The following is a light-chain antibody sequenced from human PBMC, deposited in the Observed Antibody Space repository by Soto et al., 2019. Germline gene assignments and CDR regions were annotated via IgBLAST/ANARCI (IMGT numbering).Light chain of an antibody. CDR3: QQYNNWPPLT. Sequence: EVVMTQSPATLSVSPGERATLSCRASQSVGSKLAWYQQKPGQAPRLLIFDAFTRATGIPARFSGSGAGTEVTLLISRLQSEDFAVYYCQQYNNWPPLTFGGGTKVEI. J-gene: IGKJ4*01. CDR2: DAF. CDR1: QSVGSK. V-gene: IGKV3-15*01.